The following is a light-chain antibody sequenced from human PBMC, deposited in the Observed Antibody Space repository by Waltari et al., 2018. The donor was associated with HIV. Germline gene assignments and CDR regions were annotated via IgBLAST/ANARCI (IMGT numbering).Light chain of an antibody. CDR1: SSDISGYHY. CDR3: SSYTSGTTCV. J-gene: IGLJ3*02. CDR2: EVS. V-gene: IGLV2-14*01. Sequence: QSALTQPASVSGSAGQSITISCPRTSSDISGYHYVSWPQQHPGRAPKLIIFEVSNRPSGVSNRFSGSKSGNTASLIISGLLAEDDADYYCSSYTSGTTCVFGGGTKLTVL.